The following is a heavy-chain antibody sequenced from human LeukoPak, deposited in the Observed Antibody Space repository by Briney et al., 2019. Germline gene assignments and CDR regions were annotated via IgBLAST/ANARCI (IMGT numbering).Heavy chain of an antibody. J-gene: IGHJ4*02. CDR3: ATWGFNENRGIISPDIDY. CDR2: VSYDGSNK. D-gene: IGHD3-10*01. V-gene: IGHV3-30*03. Sequence: GGSLRLSCAASGFTFSSYAMHWVRQAPGKGLEWVALVSYDGSNKYYANSVRGQFTVSRDNSKNMLYLQMNSLRAEDTAVYYCATWGFNENRGIISPDIDYWGQGTLVTVSS. CDR1: GFTFSSYA.